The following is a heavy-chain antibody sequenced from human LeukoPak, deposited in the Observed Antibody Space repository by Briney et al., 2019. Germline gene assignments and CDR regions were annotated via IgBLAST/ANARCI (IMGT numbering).Heavy chain of an antibody. V-gene: IGHV4-61*08. CDR2: MYHTGSS. Sequence: PSETLSLPCTVSGGSVDTIDYYWSWIRQPPGKGLEWIGYMYHTGSSIYSPSLKSRLTISVDTLKNQFTLNLSSMTAADTAVYYCAGDQGGSAHRHAFDIWGQGTLVTVSS. CDR3: AGDQGGSAHRHAFDI. J-gene: IGHJ3*02. CDR1: GGSVDTIDYY. D-gene: IGHD1-26*01.